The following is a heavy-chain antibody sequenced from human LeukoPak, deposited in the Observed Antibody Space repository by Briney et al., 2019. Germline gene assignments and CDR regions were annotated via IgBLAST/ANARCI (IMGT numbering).Heavy chain of an antibody. CDR2: NNPNSGGT. CDR1: GYTFTGYY. V-gene: IGHV1-2*06. D-gene: IGHD3-22*01. Sequence: GASVKVSCKASGYTFTGYYMHWVRQAPGQGLEWMGRNNPNSGGTNYAQKFQGRVTMTRDTSISTAYMELSRLRSDDTAVYYCARDDNYDSSGAVDYWGQGTLVTVSS. CDR3: ARDDNYDSSGAVDY. J-gene: IGHJ4*02.